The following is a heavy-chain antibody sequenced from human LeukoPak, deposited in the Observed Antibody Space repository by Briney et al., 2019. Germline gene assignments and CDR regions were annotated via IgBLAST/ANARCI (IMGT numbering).Heavy chain of an antibody. CDR3: ARTDSGSSGYFDF. D-gene: IGHD1-26*01. CDR2: IKQDGSEK. J-gene: IGHJ4*02. V-gene: IGHV3-7*01. CDR1: GFTFSSNW. Sequence: GGSLRLSCAASGFTFSSNWMSWVRQVPGKGLEWVANIKQDGSEKYYVDSVKGRFTISRDNAKNSLYLQMNSLRAEDTAVYYCARTDSGSSGYFDFWGQGTLVTVSS.